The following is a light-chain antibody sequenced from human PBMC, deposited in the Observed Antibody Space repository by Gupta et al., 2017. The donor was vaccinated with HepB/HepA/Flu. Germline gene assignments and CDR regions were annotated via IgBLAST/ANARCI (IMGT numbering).Light chain of an antibody. Sequence: EIVLTQSPGTLSLSPGERATLSCRASQSVSSSYLAWYQQKPGQAPRLLIYGASSRANGLPDRFSGSGSGTDFTLTISRRDPEDFAVYYCQQYGSSLITFGGGTKVEIK. V-gene: IGKV3-20*01. J-gene: IGKJ4*01. CDR1: QSVSSSY. CDR3: QQYGSSLIT. CDR2: GAS.